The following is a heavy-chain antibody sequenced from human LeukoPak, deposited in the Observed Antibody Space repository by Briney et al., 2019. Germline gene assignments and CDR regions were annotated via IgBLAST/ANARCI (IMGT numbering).Heavy chain of an antibody. CDR2: IYYSGST. V-gene: IGHV4-39*07. Sequence: SETLSLTCTVSGGSISSSSYYWGWIRQPPGKGLEWIGSIYYSGSTYYNPSLKSRVTISVDTSKNQYSLKLSSVTAADTAVYYSAREQAVVVPAALYYYYYYMDVWGKGTTVTVSS. J-gene: IGHJ6*03. CDR1: GGSISSSSYY. D-gene: IGHD2-2*01. CDR3: AREQAVVVPAALYYYYYYMDV.